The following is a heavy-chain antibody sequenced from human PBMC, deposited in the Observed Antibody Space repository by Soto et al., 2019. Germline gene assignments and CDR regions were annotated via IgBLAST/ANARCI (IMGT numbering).Heavy chain of an antibody. CDR1: GFTFSSYS. J-gene: IGHJ6*02. Sequence: VGSLRLSCAASGFTFSSYSMNWVRQAPGKGLEWVSSISSSSSYIYYADSVKGRFTISRDNAKNSLYLQMNSLRAEDTAVYYCARDGSGYYDSSGYYRKGYYGMDVWGQGTTVTVSS. CDR2: ISSSSSYI. D-gene: IGHD3-22*01. V-gene: IGHV3-21*01. CDR3: ARDGSGYYDSSGYYRKGYYGMDV.